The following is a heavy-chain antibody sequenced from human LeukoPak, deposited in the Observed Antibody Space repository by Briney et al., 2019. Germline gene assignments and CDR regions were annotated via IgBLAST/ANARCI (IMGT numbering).Heavy chain of an antibody. J-gene: IGHJ4*02. Sequence: PGGSLRHSCAASGFTFSDYYMSWIRQAPGKGLEWVSYISSSGSTIYYADSVKGRFTISRDNAKNSLYLQMNSLRAEDTAVYYCARRAGAYSHPYDYWGQGTLVTVSS. CDR3: ARRAGAYSHPYDY. CDR2: ISSSGSTI. D-gene: IGHD4/OR15-4a*01. CDR1: GFTFSDYY. V-gene: IGHV3-11*04.